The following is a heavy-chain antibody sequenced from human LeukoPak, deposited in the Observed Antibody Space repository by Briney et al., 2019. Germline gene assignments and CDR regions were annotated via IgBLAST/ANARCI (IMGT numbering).Heavy chain of an antibody. CDR3: AKDSVAVADTPTFDY. J-gene: IGHJ4*02. V-gene: IGHV3-9*01. CDR2: ISWNSGSI. CDR1: GLTFDDYA. Sequence: PGGSLRLSCAASGLTFDDYAMHWVRQAPGKGLEWVSGISWNSGSIGYADSVKGRFTISRDNAKNSLYLQMNSLRAEDTALYYCAKDSVAVADTPTFDYWGQGTLVTVSS. D-gene: IGHD6-19*01.